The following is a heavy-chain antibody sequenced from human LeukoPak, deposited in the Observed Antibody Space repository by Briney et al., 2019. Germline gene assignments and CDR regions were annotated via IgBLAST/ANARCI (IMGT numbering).Heavy chain of an antibody. D-gene: IGHD3-10*01. CDR1: GFTFSSYS. J-gene: IGHJ4*02. Sequence: TGGSLRLSCAASGFTFSSYSMNWVRQAPGKGLEWVSYISSSSSTIYYEDSVKGRFTISRDNAKTSHFQKMNSLRAEDTALYYCASPSQNYYCSATYFDYWGQGTLVTVSS. V-gene: IGHV3-48*01. CDR3: ASPSQNYYCSATYFDY. CDR2: ISSSSSTI.